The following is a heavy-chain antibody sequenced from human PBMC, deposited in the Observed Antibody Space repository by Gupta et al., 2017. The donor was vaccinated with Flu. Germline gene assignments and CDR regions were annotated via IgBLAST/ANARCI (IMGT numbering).Heavy chain of an antibody. D-gene: IGHD6-13*01. CDR2: IWYDGSNK. CDR3: ARANQYSSSWDFDY. CDR1: GFTFSSYG. V-gene: IGHV3-33*01. J-gene: IGHJ4*02. Sequence: QVQLVESGGGVVQPGRSLRLSCAASGFTFSSYGMHWVRQAPGKGLEWVAVIWYDGSNKYYADSVKGRFTISRDNSKNTLYLQMNSLRAEDTAVYYCARANQYSSSWDFDYWGQGTLVTVSS.